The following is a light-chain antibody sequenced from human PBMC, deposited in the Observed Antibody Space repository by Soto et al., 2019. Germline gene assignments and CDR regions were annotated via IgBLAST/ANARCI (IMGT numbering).Light chain of an antibody. J-gene: IGLJ1*01. Sequence: QSALTQPASVSGSPGQSITISCTGTSSDVGRYNYVSWYQQHPGKAPKLMIYDVSNRPSGVSNRFSGSKSGNTASLTISGLQAEDEDDYYCSSYTSSSTRVFGTGTKVTVL. CDR3: SSYTSSSTRV. V-gene: IGLV2-14*01. CDR2: DVS. CDR1: SSDVGRYNY.